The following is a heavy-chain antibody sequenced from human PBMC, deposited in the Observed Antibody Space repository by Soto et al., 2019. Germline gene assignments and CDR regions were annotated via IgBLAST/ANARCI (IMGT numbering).Heavy chain of an antibody. CDR3: ARQNRDIVLMVYAIDWFDP. CDR2: IYYSGST. J-gene: IGHJ5*02. D-gene: IGHD2-8*01. CDR1: GGSISSSSYY. Sequence: SETLSLTCTVSGGSISSSSYYWGWIRQPPGKGLEWIGSIYYSGSTYYNPSLKSRVTISVDTSKNQFSLKLSSVTAADTAVYYCARQNRDIVLMVYAIDWFDPWGQGTLVTVS. V-gene: IGHV4-39*01.